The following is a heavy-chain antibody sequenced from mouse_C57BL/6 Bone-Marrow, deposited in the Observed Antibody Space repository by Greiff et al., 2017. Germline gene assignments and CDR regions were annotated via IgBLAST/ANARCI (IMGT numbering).Heavy chain of an antibody. Sequence: EVQVVESGPGLVKPSPSLSLTCSVTGYSITSCYYWNWIRQVPGNKLEWMGYISYDGSNNYNPSLKNRISITRDTSKNQFFLKLNSVTTEDTATYGCARDAMDYWGQGTSVTVSS. CDR2: ISYDGSN. CDR3: ARDAMDY. V-gene: IGHV3-6*01. J-gene: IGHJ4*01. CDR1: GYSITSCYY.